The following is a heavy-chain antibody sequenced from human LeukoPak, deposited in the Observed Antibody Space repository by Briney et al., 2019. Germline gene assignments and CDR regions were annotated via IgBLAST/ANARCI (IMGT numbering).Heavy chain of an antibody. CDR3: ARGRYYGSSGYSWLSHYYFDC. J-gene: IGHJ4*02. CDR1: GGSISSYY. Sequence: PSETLSLTCTVSGGSISSYYWSWIRQPPGKGLEWIGYIYYSGSTNYNPSLKSRVTISVDTSKNQFSLKLSSVTAADTAVYYCARGRYYGSSGYSWLSHYYFDCWGQGTLVTVSS. V-gene: IGHV4-59*01. CDR2: IYYSGST. D-gene: IGHD3-22*01.